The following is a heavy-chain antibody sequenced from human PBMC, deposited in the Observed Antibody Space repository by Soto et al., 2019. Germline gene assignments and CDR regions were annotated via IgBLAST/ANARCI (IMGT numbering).Heavy chain of an antibody. V-gene: IGHV1-69*13. J-gene: IGHJ6*02. Sequence: GASVKVSCKASGGTISSYAISWVRQAPGQGLEWMGGIIPIFGTANYAQKFQGRVTITADESTSTAYMELSSLRSEDTAVYYCARYQGFVSSGWYFPYHYYGMDVWGQGTTDTVSS. CDR1: GGTISSYA. CDR2: IIPIFGTA. CDR3: ARYQGFVSSGWYFPYHYYGMDV. D-gene: IGHD6-19*01.